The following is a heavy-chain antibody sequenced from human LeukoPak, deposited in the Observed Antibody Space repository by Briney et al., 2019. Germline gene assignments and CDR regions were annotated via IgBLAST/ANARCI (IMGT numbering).Heavy chain of an antibody. V-gene: IGHV4-38-2*02. D-gene: IGHD3-10*01. CDR2: IYHSGST. CDR1: GYSISSGYY. Sequence: PSETLSLTCTVSGYSISSGYYWGWIRQPPGKGLGWIGSIYHSGSTNYNPSLKSRVTISVDTTKNQFSLKLSSVTAAATAVYYCARDRKYGSGSFYYCYYYMDVWGKGTTVTISS. CDR3: ARDRKYGSGSFYYCYYYMDV. J-gene: IGHJ6*03.